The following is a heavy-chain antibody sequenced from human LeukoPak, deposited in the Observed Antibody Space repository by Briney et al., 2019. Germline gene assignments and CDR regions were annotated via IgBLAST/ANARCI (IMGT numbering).Heavy chain of an antibody. D-gene: IGHD1/OR15-1a*01. J-gene: IGHJ4*02. CDR2: IYHSGST. Sequence: SETLSLTCAVSGYSISSGYYWGCSRQPPGKGVWWIWSIYHSGSTYYNPSLKSRVTISADTSKNQFSLQLSSVTAAESAVYYCARSTWSNVASWGEGNLVTVSS. CDR3: ARSTWSNVAS. CDR1: GYSISSGYY. V-gene: IGHV4-38-2*01.